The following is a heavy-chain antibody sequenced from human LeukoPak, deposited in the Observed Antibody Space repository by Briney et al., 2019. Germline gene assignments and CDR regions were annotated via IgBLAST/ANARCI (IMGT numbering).Heavy chain of an antibody. J-gene: IGHJ4*02. CDR2: ISSSSSYI. Sequence: PGGALRLSCAASGFTFSSYSMNWVRQAPGKGLEWVSSISSSSSYIYYADSVKGRFTISRDNAKNSLYLQMNSLRAEDTAVYYCAREKVVAATLFHYWGQGTLVTVSS. D-gene: IGHD2-15*01. CDR3: AREKVVAATLFHY. V-gene: IGHV3-21*01. CDR1: GFTFSSYS.